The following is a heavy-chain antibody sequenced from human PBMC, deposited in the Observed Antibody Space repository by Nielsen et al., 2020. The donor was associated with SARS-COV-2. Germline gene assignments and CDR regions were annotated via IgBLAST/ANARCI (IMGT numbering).Heavy chain of an antibody. V-gene: IGHV3-13*01. D-gene: IGHD3-16*01. CDR3: VGGNYYYGMDV. Sequence: GGSLRPSCAGPQFTVSSNDMHWVRQATGKGLEWVSAVGTAGDTYYLASVKGRFTISRDIASNSLYLQMNSVRAGDTAVYYCVGGNYYYGMDVWGQGTTVTVSS. CDR1: QFTVSSND. CDR2: VGTAGDT. J-gene: IGHJ6*02.